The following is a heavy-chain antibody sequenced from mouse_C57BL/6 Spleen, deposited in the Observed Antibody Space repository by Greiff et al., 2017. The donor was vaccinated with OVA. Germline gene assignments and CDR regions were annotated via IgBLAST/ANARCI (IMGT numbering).Heavy chain of an antibody. CDR2: IDPSDSYT. V-gene: IGHV1-59*01. J-gene: IGHJ1*03. CDR3: ASFITTVVATEYFDV. Sequence: QVQLKQPGAELVRPGTSVKLSCKASGYTFTSYWMHWVKQRPGQGLEWIGVIDPSDSYTNYNQKFKGKATLTVDTSSSTAYMQLSRLTSEDSAVYYCASFITTVVATEYFDVWGTGTTVTVSS. CDR1: GYTFTSYW. D-gene: IGHD1-1*01.